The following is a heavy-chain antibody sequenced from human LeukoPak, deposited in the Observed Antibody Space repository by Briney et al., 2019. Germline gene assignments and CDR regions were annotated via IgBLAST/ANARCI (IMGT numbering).Heavy chain of an antibody. J-gene: IGHJ4*02. D-gene: IGHD6-19*01. CDR3: ARDSGWYPVDY. CDR1: GFTFSNYW. Sequence: PGGSLRLSCAASGFTFSNYWMTWVRQATGKGLEWVANIKEDGSDKNYVDSVKGRFIISRDNAKNSLYLQMNSLRAEDTAMYFCARDSGWYPVDYWGQGTLVTVSS. V-gene: IGHV3-7*01. CDR2: IKEDGSDK.